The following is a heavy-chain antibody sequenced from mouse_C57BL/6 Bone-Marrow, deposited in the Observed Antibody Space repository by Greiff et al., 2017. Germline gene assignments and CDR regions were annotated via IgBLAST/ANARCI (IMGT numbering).Heavy chain of an antibody. CDR1: GYTFTDYY. CDR2: IYPGSGNT. CDR3: AGGAIYYDYYFDY. D-gene: IGHD2-4*01. V-gene: IGHV1-76*01. Sequence: LVESGAELVRPGASVKLSCKASGYTFTDYYINWVKQRPGQGLEWIARIYPGSGNTYYNEKFKGKATLTAEKSSSTAYMQRSSLTSEDSAVYFCAGGAIYYDYYFDYWGQGTTLTVSS. J-gene: IGHJ2*01.